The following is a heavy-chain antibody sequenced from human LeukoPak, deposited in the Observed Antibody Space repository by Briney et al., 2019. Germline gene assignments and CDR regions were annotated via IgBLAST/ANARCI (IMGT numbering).Heavy chain of an antibody. Sequence: PGGSLRLSCAASEFTFRTYGMHWVRQAPGKGLEWVAVISYDGSYKFYADSVKGRFTFSRDNSKSTLYLQMNSLRAEDTAIYYCAKDRYSSLNEIDYWGQGTLVTVSS. CDR2: ISYDGSYK. V-gene: IGHV3-30*18. J-gene: IGHJ4*02. CDR3: AKDRYSSLNEIDY. CDR1: EFTFRTYG. D-gene: IGHD6-19*01.